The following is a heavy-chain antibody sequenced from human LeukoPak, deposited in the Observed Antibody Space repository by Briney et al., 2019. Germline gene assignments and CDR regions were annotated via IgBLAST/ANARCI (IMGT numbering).Heavy chain of an antibody. J-gene: IGHJ5*02. CDR2: INPNNGGT. Sequence: ASVKVSCKASGYTFTSYAISWVRQAPGQGLEWMGWINPNNGGTKYAQKFQGRVTMTRDTSISTAFMELSRLRSDDTATYYCARAGGVTVTTTWGQGTLVTVSS. D-gene: IGHD4-11*01. CDR1: GYTFTSYA. CDR3: ARAGGVTVTTT. V-gene: IGHV1-2*02.